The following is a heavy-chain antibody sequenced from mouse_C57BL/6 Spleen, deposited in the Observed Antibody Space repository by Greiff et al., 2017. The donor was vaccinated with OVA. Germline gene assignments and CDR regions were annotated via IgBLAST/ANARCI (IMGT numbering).Heavy chain of an antibody. CDR3: ARRIYYYGSSPYYYAMDY. Sequence: EVNLVESGGGLVKPGGSLKLSCAASGFTFSDYGMHWVRQAPEKGLEWVAYISSGSSTIYYADTVKGRFTISRDNAKNTLFLQMTSLRSEDTAMYYCARRIYYYGSSPYYYAMDYWGQGTSVTVSS. V-gene: IGHV5-17*01. CDR2: ISSGSSTI. D-gene: IGHD1-1*01. J-gene: IGHJ4*01. CDR1: GFTFSDYG.